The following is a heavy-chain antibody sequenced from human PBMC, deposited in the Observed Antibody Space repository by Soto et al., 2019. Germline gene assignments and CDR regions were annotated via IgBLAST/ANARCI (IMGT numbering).Heavy chain of an antibody. Sequence: SETLSLTCTVSGGSIGSYYWSRIRQPPGKGLEWIGYIYYSGSTNYNPSLKSRVTISVDTSKNQFSLKLSSVTAADTAVYYCASDQYYGSGSYSSGDYYYGMDVWGQGTTVTVSS. CDR1: GGSIGSYY. D-gene: IGHD3-10*01. CDR3: ASDQYYGSGSYSSGDYYYGMDV. V-gene: IGHV4-59*01. CDR2: IYYSGST. J-gene: IGHJ6*02.